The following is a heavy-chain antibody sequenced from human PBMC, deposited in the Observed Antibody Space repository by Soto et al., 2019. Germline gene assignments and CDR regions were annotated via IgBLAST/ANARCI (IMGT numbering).Heavy chain of an antibody. CDR3: ARQAAAPGIDLWFDP. V-gene: IGHV4-39*01. CDR2: IFYAGNT. J-gene: IGHJ5*02. CDR1: GGSISSSRSY. Sequence: QLQLQESGPGLVKPSETLSLTCNVSGGSISSSRSYWAWFRQPPGKELEWIANIFYAGNTYYTPSLKSRVTVSVDTAKNQFSLQLDSVSAADTAVYYCARQAAAPGIDLWFDPWGQGTLVTVSS. D-gene: IGHD6-13*01.